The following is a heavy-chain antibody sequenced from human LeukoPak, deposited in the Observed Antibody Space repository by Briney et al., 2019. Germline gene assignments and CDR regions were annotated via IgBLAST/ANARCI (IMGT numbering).Heavy chain of an antibody. CDR1: GGSISSYY. D-gene: IGHD6-19*01. Sequence: SETLSLTCTVSGGSISSYYWSWIRQPPGKGLEWIGYIYYSGTTNYNPSLKSRVTMSVDTSKNQFSLKLSSETAADTAVYYCARDHIAVAGDFDYWGQGTLVTVSS. V-gene: IGHV4-59*01. CDR2: IYYSGTT. CDR3: ARDHIAVAGDFDY. J-gene: IGHJ4*02.